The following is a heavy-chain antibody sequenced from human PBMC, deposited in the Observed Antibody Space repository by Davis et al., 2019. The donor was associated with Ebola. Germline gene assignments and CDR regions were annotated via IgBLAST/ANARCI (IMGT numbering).Heavy chain of an antibody. CDR1: GFTFSSYW. Sequence: GESLKISCEASGFTFSSYWMSWVRQAPGKGLEWVANIKQDGSEKYYVDSVKGRFTISRDNAKNSLYLQMNSLRAEDTAVYYCARDGFNDYGDYWLFFDYWGQGTLVTVSS. CDR3: ARDGFNDYGDYWLFFDY. D-gene: IGHD4-17*01. CDR2: IKQDGSEK. J-gene: IGHJ4*02. V-gene: IGHV3-7*01.